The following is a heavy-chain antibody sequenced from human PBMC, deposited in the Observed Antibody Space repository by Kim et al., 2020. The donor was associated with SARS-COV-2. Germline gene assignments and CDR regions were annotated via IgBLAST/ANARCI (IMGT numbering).Heavy chain of an antibody. CDR2: ISNSGSP. CDR1: GDSISRYY. Sequence: SETLSLTCTVSGDSISRYYWSWIRQPPGKGLEWIGFISNSGSPNYNASLKGRVTISVDTSKNQFSLALTSVTAADTAVYSCARGGTFFWNPRYWGQGTL. CDR3: ARGGTFFWNPRY. V-gene: IGHV4-59*13. J-gene: IGHJ4*02. D-gene: IGHD3-3*01.